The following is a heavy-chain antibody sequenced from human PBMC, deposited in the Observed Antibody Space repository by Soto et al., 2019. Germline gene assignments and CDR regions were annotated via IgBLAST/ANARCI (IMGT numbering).Heavy chain of an antibody. CDR1: GYSFTSYW. CDR2: INPGDSDT. Sequence: GASLKISCKGSGYSFTSYWIGWVRQIPGKGLGWVGIINPGDSDTRYSPSFQGQVTISADKSISNGYLQWSRLKASDTAMYYCARRGGSYSLHGMDVWGQGTTVTVSS. D-gene: IGHD1-26*01. CDR3: ARRGGSYSLHGMDV. V-gene: IGHV5-51*01. J-gene: IGHJ6*02.